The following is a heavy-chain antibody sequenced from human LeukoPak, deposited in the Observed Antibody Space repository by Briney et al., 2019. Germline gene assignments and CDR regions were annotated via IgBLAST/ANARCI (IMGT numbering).Heavy chain of an antibody. J-gene: IGHJ6*03. Sequence: GGSLRLSCAASGYIFSSYAMHWVRQAPGKGLEGVAYISYDGSNKYYADSVKGRFTISRDNSKNTLYLQMNSLRAEDTAVYYCARETGDTVYYYYYYMYVWGKGTTVTVSS. V-gene: IGHV3-30*07. CDR3: ARETGDTVYYYYYYMYV. D-gene: IGHD7-27*01. CDR2: ISYDGSNK. CDR1: GYIFSSYA.